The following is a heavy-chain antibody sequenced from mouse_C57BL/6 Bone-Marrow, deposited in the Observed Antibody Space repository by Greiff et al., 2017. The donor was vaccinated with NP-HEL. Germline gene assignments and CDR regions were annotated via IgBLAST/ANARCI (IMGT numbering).Heavy chain of an antibody. CDR1: GYTFTEYS. Sequence: VQLQQSGAELVKPGASVKLSCKASGYTFTEYSIHWVKQRPGQGLEWIGWIYPGSGSTKYNEKFKDKATLTADKSSSTVYMELSRLTSEYAAVYFCARHEVGYSDYYFDYWGQGTTLTVSS. D-gene: IGHD2-12*01. CDR2: IYPGSGST. V-gene: IGHV1-62-2*01. CDR3: ARHEVGYSDYYFDY. J-gene: IGHJ2*01.